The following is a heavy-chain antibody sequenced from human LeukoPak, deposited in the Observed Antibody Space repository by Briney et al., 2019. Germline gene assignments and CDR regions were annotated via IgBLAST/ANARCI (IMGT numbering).Heavy chain of an antibody. V-gene: IGHV3-21*01. Sequence: GGSLRLSCAASGFTFSTYAMSWVRQAPGKGLEWVSSISSSSSYIFYADSMKGRFTISRDNAKNSLYLQMNSLRAEDTAVYYCARGTYSSGWLFDYWGQGTLVTVSS. J-gene: IGHJ4*02. CDR3: ARGTYSSGWLFDY. CDR1: GFTFSTYA. D-gene: IGHD6-19*01. CDR2: ISSSSSYI.